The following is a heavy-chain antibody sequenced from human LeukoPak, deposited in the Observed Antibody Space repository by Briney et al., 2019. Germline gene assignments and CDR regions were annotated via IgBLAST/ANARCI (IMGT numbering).Heavy chain of an antibody. CDR2: IYYSAST. J-gene: IGHJ4*02. CDR3: AGYKRIPLDY. D-gene: IGHD5-24*01. V-gene: IGHV4-61*08. CDR1: SGSISSGGQY. Sequence: SETLSLTCTVSSGSISSGGQYWIWNPPQKGLEWIGYIYYSASTNYSPSLKSRVTVSVDTSKNQFSLRLSSVTAADTAVYYCAGYKRIPLDYWGQGTLVTVSS.